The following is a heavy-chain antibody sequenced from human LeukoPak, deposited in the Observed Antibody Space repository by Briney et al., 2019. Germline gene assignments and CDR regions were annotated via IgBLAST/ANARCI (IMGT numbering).Heavy chain of an antibody. CDR3: ANPIAVADRDSA. Sequence: PGGSLRLSCAASGFTFSDYYMSWIRQAPGKGLEWVSYISSGGSTVYYADSVKGRFTISRDNSKNTLYLQMNSLRAEDTAVYYCANPIAVADRDSAWGQGTLVTVSS. CDR2: ISSGGSTV. V-gene: IGHV3-11*04. CDR1: GFTFSDYY. D-gene: IGHD6-19*01. J-gene: IGHJ5*02.